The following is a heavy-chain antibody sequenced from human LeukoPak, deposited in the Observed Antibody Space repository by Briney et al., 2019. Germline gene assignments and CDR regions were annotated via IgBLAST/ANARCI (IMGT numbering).Heavy chain of an antibody. V-gene: IGHV3-48*02. J-gene: IGHJ5*02. CDR3: ARDEWVASDDSSGYSNWFDP. D-gene: IGHD3-22*01. Sequence: GGSLRLSCAASGFTFSSYSMNWVRQAPGKGLEWVSYISSSSSTIYYADSVKGRFTISRDNAKNSLYLQMNSLRDEDTAVYYCARDEWVASDDSSGYSNWFDPWGQGTLVTVSS. CDR1: GFTFSSYS. CDR2: ISSSSSTI.